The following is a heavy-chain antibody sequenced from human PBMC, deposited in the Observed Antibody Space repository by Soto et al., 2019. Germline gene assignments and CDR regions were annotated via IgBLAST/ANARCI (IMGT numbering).Heavy chain of an antibody. J-gene: IGHJ6*02. CDR2: IKSKTDGGTT. D-gene: IGHD1-26*01. Sequence: PGGSLRLSCAASGFTFSNAWMSWVRQAPGKGLEWVGRIKSKTDGGTTDYAAPVKGRFTISRDDSKNTLYLQMNSLKTEDTAVYYCTTLEAHSGSYLYYYYYGMDVWGQGTTVTVSS. V-gene: IGHV3-15*01. CDR1: GFTFSNAW. CDR3: TTLEAHSGSYLYYYYYGMDV.